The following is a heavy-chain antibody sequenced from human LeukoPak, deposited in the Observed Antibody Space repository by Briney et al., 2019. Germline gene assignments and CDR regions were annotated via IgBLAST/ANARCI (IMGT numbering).Heavy chain of an antibody. Sequence: GGSLRLSCAVSGLIVSSNYMSWVRQAPGKGLEWVSVIYSGGSTYYAASVKGRFTISRDNSKNTLYLQMNSLRAEDTAVYYCARVWANSGNFYGEDYWGQGTLVTVSS. CDR1: GLIVSSNY. J-gene: IGHJ4*02. D-gene: IGHD1-26*01. V-gene: IGHV3-53*01. CDR3: ARVWANSGNFYGEDY. CDR2: IYSGGST.